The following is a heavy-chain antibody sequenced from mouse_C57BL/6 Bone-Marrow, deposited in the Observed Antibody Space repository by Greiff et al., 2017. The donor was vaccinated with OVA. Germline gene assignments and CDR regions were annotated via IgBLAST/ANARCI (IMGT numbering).Heavy chain of an antibody. J-gene: IGHJ1*03. CDR1: GYTFTDHI. CDR3: GRRITTVVADWYFDV. Sequence: QVQLQQSGAELASPGASVTLSCKASGYTFTDHIMNWVKKRPGQGLEWIGRIYPVSGKTNYNQKFMGKATFSVDRSSSTVYMVLNSLTSEDPAVYYCGRRITTVVADWYFDVWGTGTTVTVSS. D-gene: IGHD1-1*01. V-gene: IGHV1-11*01. CDR2: IYPVSGKT.